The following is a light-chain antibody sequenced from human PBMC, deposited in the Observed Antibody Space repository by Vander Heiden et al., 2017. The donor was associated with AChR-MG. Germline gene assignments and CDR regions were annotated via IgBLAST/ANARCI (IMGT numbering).Light chain of an antibody. CDR3: QAWYSSTAV. CDR1: KLGDKY. J-gene: IGLJ2*01. Sequence: SYELTQPPSVSVSPGQTASISCSGDKLGDKYASWYQQKPGQSPVLVIYEDRKRPSGIPERFSGSNSGNTATLTISGAQAMDEADYYFQAWYSSTAVFGGGTKVTVL. CDR2: EDR. V-gene: IGLV3-1*01.